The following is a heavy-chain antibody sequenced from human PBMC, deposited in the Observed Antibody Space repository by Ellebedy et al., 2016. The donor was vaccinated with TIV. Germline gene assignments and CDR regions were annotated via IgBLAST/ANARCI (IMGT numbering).Heavy chain of an antibody. CDR3: ARTLRFGESAFDY. Sequence: SETLSLXXTVSGGSISSGDYYWSWIRQPPGKGLEWIGYIYYSGSTYYNPSLKSRVTISVDTSKNQFSLKLSSVTAADTAVYYCARTLRFGESAFDYWGQGTLVTVSS. V-gene: IGHV4-30-4*01. CDR1: GGSISSGDYY. CDR2: IYYSGST. D-gene: IGHD3-10*01. J-gene: IGHJ4*02.